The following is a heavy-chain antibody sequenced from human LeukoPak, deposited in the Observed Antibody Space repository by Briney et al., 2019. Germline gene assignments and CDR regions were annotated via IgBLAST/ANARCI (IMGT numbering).Heavy chain of an antibody. V-gene: IGHV4-28*03. D-gene: IGHD6-13*01. J-gene: IGHJ4*02. CDR1: GYSISSSNW. Sequence: SETLSLTCAVSGYSISSSNWWGWIRQPPGKGLEWIGYIYYSGSTYYNPSLKSRVTMSVDTSKNQFSLKLSSVTAADTAVYYCARGMTLAAAGLDNWGQGTLVTVSS. CDR2: IYYSGST. CDR3: ARGMTLAAAGLDN.